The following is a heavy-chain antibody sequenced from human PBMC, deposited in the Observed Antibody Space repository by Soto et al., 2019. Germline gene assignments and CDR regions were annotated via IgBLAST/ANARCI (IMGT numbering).Heavy chain of an antibody. Sequence: SETLSLTCTVSGDSINNFYWSWIRQPPGKGLEWIGYVYYTGSTIYNHSLQSRVTMSVDTSSHRFSLKLSYMTAAHTAVYYCAKYRRTEAEAYRLDYWGPGAMVTVSS. CDR3: AKYRRTEAEAYRLDY. CDR2: VYYTGST. CDR1: GDSINNFY. V-gene: IGHV4-59*01. J-gene: IGHJ4*02. D-gene: IGHD6-19*01.